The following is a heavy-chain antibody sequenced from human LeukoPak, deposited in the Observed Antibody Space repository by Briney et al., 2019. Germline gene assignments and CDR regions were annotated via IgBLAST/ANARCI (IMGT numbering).Heavy chain of an antibody. CDR1: GFTFSSYG. D-gene: IGHD2-21*02. CDR2: ISYDGSNK. V-gene: IGHV3-30*18. J-gene: IGHJ4*02. CDR3: AKERCGGDCYQDY. Sequence: PGGSLRLSCAASGFTFSSYGTHWVRQAPGKGLEWVAVISYDGSNKYYADSVKGRFTISRDNSKNTLYLQMNSLRAEDTAVYYCAKERCGGDCYQDYWGQGTLVTVSS.